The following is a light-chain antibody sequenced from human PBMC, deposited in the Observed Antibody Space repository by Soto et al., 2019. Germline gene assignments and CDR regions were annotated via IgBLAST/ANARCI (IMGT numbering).Light chain of an antibody. J-gene: IGKJ2*02. CDR1: QSVSSN. Sequence: EIVMTQSPATLSVSPGERATLSCRASQSVSSNLAWYQQKPGQAPRLLIYGASTRATGIPARFSGSGSGTEFTLTISSLQSEDVAGYYCQQYNNWPPWTFGQGTKLEIK. CDR3: QQYNNWPPWT. V-gene: IGKV3-15*01. CDR2: GAS.